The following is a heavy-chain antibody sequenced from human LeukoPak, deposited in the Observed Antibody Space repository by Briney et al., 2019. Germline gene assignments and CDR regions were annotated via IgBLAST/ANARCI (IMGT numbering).Heavy chain of an antibody. CDR2: INHSGST. Sequence: SETLSLTCAVYGGSFSGYYWSWIRQPPGKGLEWIGEINHSGSTNYNPSLKSRVTISVDTSKNQFSLKLSSVTAADTAVYYCARGIAAVPNWFDPWGQGTLVTVSS. CDR1: GGSFSGYY. CDR3: ARGIAAVPNWFDP. D-gene: IGHD6-13*01. V-gene: IGHV4-34*01. J-gene: IGHJ5*02.